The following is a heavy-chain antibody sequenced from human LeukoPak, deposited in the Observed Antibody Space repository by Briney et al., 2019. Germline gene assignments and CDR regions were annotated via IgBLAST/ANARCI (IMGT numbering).Heavy chain of an antibody. J-gene: IGHJ2*01. Sequence: GGSLRLSCAASGFTFSSYAMSWVPQPLGKAPEWVSAISGSGRSPYYAHPVKGRFTISRDNSKNTLYLRMNSLRAEDTAVYYCAKDYDQDPYYYNSSGYLSWYFDLWGRGTLVTVSS. CDR1: GFTFSSYA. D-gene: IGHD3-22*01. CDR3: AKDYDQDPYYYNSSGYLSWYFDL. CDR2: ISGSGRSP. V-gene: IGHV3-23*01.